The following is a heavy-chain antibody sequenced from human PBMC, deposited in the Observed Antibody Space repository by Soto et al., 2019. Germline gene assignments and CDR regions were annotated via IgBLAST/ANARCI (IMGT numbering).Heavy chain of an antibody. CDR2: IYYSGST. J-gene: IGHJ4*02. V-gene: IGHV4-39*01. D-gene: IGHD5-18*01. Sequence: ETLVRTCAVSGWSMRSSRDYWGWIRQPPGKGLEWIGSIYYSGSTYYNPSLKGRVTISVDTSKNQFSLKLSSVTAADTAVYYCARQEWIQLWPDDYWGQGTLVSLTS. CDR1: GWSMRSSRDY. CDR3: ARQEWIQLWPDDY.